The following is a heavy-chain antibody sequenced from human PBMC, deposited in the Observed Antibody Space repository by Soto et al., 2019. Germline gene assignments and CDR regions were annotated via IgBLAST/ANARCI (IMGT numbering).Heavy chain of an antibody. CDR3: ARDDVKHGYNFVRPGEHYYFFYGMDV. CDR1: GFTFSSYW. CDR2: INSDGSST. J-gene: IGHJ6*02. V-gene: IGHV3-74*01. Sequence: HPGGSLRLSCAAAGFTFSSYWMHWVRQAPGKGLVWVSRINSDGSSTSYADSVKGRFTISRDNAKNTLYLQMNSLRAEDTAVYYCARDDVKHGYNFVRPGEHYYFFYGMDVWGHGTTVPVSS. D-gene: IGHD5-12*01.